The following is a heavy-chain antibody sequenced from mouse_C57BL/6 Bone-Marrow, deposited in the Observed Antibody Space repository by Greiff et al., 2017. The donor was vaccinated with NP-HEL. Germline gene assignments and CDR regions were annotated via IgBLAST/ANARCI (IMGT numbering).Heavy chain of an antibody. V-gene: IGHV1-55*01. CDR1: GYTFTSYW. CDR3: ARRGD. CDR2: IYPGSGST. Sequence: QVQLQQPGAELVKPGASVKMSCKASGYTFTSYWITWVKQRPGQALEWIGDIYPGSGSTTYNEKFKGKATLTADKSSSTAYMELRSLTSEDSAVYFCARRGDWGQGTTLTVSS. J-gene: IGHJ2*01.